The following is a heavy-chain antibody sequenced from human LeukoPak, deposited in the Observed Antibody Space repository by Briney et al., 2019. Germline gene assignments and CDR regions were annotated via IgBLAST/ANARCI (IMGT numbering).Heavy chain of an antibody. CDR1: GFTFSSYS. Sequence: PGGSLRLSCAASGFTFSSYSMNWVRQAPGKGLEWVSSISSSSSYIYYADSVKGRFTISRDNSRNTLYLQMNSLRAEDTAVYYCAKDYDSAWGGVDYWGQGTLVTVSS. CDR3: AKDYDSAWGGVDY. CDR2: ISSSSSYI. J-gene: IGHJ4*02. D-gene: IGHD3-16*01. V-gene: IGHV3-21*04.